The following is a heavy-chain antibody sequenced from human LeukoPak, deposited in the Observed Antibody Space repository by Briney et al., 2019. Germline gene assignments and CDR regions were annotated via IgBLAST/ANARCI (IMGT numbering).Heavy chain of an antibody. D-gene: IGHD7-27*01. Sequence: GGSLRLSCAASGFTFSSYAMSCVRQPPGKGLEWVSGNSGRGDNTLYADSVKGRFTITRANYKNTLYLQMKSVRGEDTAVYYCARFLGLGSNWGRDYWGQGTLVTVSS. CDR1: GFTFSSYA. CDR3: ARFLGLGSNWGRDY. V-gene: IGHV3-23*01. CDR2: NSGRGDNT. J-gene: IGHJ4*02.